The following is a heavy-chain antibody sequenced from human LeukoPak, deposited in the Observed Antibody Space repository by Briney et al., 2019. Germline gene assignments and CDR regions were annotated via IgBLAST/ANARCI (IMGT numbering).Heavy chain of an antibody. CDR2: ISWNSGSI. Sequence: GGSLRLSCAASGFTFDDYAMHWVQQAPGKGLEWVSGISWNSGSIGYADSVKGRFTISRDNAKNSLYLQMNSLRAEDTALYYCAKGSTVTTLFDYWGQGTLVTVSS. V-gene: IGHV3-9*01. J-gene: IGHJ4*02. CDR1: GFTFDDYA. CDR3: AKGSTVTTLFDY. D-gene: IGHD4-17*01.